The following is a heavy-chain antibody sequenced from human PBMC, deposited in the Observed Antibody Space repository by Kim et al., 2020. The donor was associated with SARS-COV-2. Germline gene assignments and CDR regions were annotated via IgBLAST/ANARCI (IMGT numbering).Heavy chain of an antibody. Sequence: SLRSRVTISVDTSKNQFSLKLSSVTAADTAVYYCARGRSGYATSGNWFDPWGQGTLVTVSS. J-gene: IGHJ5*02. CDR3: ARGRSGYATSGNWFDP. V-gene: IGHV4-34*13. D-gene: IGHD5-12*01.